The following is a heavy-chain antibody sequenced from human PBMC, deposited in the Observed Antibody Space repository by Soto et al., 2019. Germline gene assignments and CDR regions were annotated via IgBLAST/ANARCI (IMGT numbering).Heavy chain of an antibody. D-gene: IGHD3-22*01. V-gene: IGHV4-31*03. CDR1: GGSISSGGYY. Sequence: QVQLQESGPGLVKPSQTLSLTCTVSGGSISSGGYYWSWIRQHPGKGLEWIGYIYYSGSTYYNPSRKSRVTISVDTSKNQFSLKLSSVTAADTAVYYCARGPYYYDSSGYSLSFFHYWGQGTLVTVSS. CDR3: ARGPYYYDSSGYSLSFFHY. J-gene: IGHJ4*02. CDR2: IYYSGST.